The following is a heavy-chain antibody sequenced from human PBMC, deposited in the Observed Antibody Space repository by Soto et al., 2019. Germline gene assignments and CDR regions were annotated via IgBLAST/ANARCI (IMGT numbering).Heavy chain of an antibody. D-gene: IGHD2-2*02. V-gene: IGHV4-34*01. CDR3: ARIFVVVPAAIAQDYFDY. Sequence: SETLSLTCAVYGGSFSGYYWSWIRQPPGKGLEWIGEINHSGSTNYNPSLKSRVTISVDTSKNQFSLKLSSVTAADTAVYYCARIFVVVPAAIAQDYFDYWGQGTLVTVSS. CDR2: INHSGST. J-gene: IGHJ4*02. CDR1: GGSFSGYY.